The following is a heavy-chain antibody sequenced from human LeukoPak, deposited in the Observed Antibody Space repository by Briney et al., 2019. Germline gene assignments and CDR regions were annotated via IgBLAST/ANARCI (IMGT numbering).Heavy chain of an antibody. CDR2: INPSGGAS. J-gene: IGHJ4*02. V-gene: IGHV1-46*01. CDR3: ARGGGTMTAVITLPLLDY. D-gene: IGHD3-22*01. CDR1: GYTFTNYY. Sequence: ASVKVSCKASGYTFTNYYLHWVRQAPGQGLEWMGIINPSGGASTFAQKFQGRVTMTRDTSTTTVYMELSSLRSEDTAVYHCARGGGTMTAVITLPLLDYWGQGTLVTVSS.